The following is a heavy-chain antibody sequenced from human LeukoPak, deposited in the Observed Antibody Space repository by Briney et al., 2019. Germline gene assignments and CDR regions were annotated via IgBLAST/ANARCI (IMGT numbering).Heavy chain of an antibody. Sequence: VASVKVSCKAFGYTFTSYDINWVRQATGQGLEWMGRIIPILGIANYAQKFQGRVTITADKSTSTAYMELSSLRSEDTAVYYCARWGSVAGTIYYYYYYGMDVWGQGTTVTVSS. CDR3: ARWGSVAGTIYYYYYYGMDV. CDR2: IIPILGIA. V-gene: IGHV1-69*04. CDR1: GYTFTSYD. J-gene: IGHJ6*02. D-gene: IGHD6-19*01.